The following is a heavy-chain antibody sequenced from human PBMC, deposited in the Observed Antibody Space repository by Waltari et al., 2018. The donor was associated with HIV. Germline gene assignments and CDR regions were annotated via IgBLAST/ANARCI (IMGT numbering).Heavy chain of an antibody. V-gene: IGHV3-7*03. CDR3: ARAPYDSGNEYYFDH. D-gene: IGHD3-10*01. Sequence: EVQLVESGGGLVQPGGSLRLACEASGFPVRNPWWGWVRQAPGKGLEWVANIKRDGSEKYYVDSVKGRFTISRDTAKNSLSLQMNSLRAEDTAVYYCARAPYDSGNEYYFDHWGLGTLVTVSS. CDR2: IKRDGSEK. J-gene: IGHJ4*02. CDR1: GFPVRNPW.